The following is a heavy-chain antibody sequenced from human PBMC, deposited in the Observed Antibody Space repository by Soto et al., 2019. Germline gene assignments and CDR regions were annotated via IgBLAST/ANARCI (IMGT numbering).Heavy chain of an antibody. CDR1: GFTFSSYA. J-gene: IGHJ6*01. V-gene: IGHV3-23*01. Sequence: GGSLRLSCAASGFTFSSYAMSWVRQAPGKGLESVSAISGSGGSTYYADSVKGRFTISRDNSKNTLYLQMNSLRAEDTAVYYCARGTLPAYYGIKVWRQGTTVTVCS. CDR3: ARGTLPAYYGIKV. CDR2: ISGSGGST.